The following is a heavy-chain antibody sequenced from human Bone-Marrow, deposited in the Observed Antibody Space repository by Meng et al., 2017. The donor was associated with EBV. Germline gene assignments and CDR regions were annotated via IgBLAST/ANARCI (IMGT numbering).Heavy chain of an antibody. Sequence: VQVVQSGPEVKKPWSSVKFSCKASGGAFRRSAISWVRQAPGQGLEWMGGFLPILGAPNYAETFQDRVTITADESTSTAYMELSSLRPDDTAVYYCARESGRGYTPDYWGQGTLVTVSS. CDR2: FLPILGAP. CDR3: ARESGRGYTPDY. V-gene: IGHV1-69*01. J-gene: IGHJ4*02. CDR1: GGAFRRSA. D-gene: IGHD3-10*01.